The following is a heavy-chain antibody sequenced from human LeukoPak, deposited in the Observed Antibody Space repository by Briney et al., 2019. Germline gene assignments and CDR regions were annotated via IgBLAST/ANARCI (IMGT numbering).Heavy chain of an antibody. CDR3: AKGEDGYYYYGMDV. CDR1: GFTVSSNY. Sequence: GGSLRLSCAASGFTVSSNYMSWVRQAPGKGLEWVSVIYSGGSTYYADSVKGRFTISRDNSENTLYVQMNSLRAEDTAIYYCAKGEDGYYYYGMDVWGQGTTVTVSS. D-gene: IGHD5-24*01. J-gene: IGHJ6*02. V-gene: IGHV3-53*01. CDR2: IYSGGST.